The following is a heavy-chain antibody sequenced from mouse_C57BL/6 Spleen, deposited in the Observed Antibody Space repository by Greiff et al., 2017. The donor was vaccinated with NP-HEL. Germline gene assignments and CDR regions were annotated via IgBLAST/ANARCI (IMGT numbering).Heavy chain of an antibody. CDR2: ISSGSSTI. CDR1: GFTFSDYG. CDR3: AREGYYGPYAMDY. Sequence: EVQVVESGGGLVKPGGSLKLSCAASGFTFSDYGMHWVRQAPEKGLEWVAYISSGSSTIYYADTVKGRFTISRDNAKNTLFLQMTSLRSEDTAMYYCAREGYYGPYAMDYWGQGTSVTVSS. V-gene: IGHV5-17*01. D-gene: IGHD1-2*01. J-gene: IGHJ4*01.